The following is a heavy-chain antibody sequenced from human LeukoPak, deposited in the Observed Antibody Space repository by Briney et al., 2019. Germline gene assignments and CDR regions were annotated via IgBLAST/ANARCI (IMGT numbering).Heavy chain of an antibody. CDR1: GFTFSSCV. J-gene: IGHJ4*02. CDR2: ISSSSAYI. Sequence: GGSLTLSCAASGFTFSSCVMNWVRQAPGKGLEWVSSISSSSAYIYYADSVKGRFTISRDNAKNSLYLQMNSLRAEDTAVYYCARDSGVRDSIDYWGQGTLVTVSS. V-gene: IGHV3-21*01. CDR3: ARDSGVRDSIDY. D-gene: IGHD3-10*01.